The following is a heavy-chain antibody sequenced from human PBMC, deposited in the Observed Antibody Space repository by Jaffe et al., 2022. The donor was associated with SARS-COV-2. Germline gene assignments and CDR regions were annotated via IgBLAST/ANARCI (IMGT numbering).Heavy chain of an antibody. V-gene: IGHV3-23*01. CDR3: AKHYDSSGWLSWGLYYFDY. D-gene: IGHD3-22*01. CDR2: IVGVGDT. J-gene: IGHJ4*02. CDR1: GFTFSSYA. Sequence: EVQLLESGGGLVQPGGSLRLSCAASGFTFSSYAVSWVRQAPGRGLEWVSTIVGVGDTYYADSVRGRFTVSRDNSKNTLYVQMNSLRAEDTAVYYCAKHYDSSGWLSWGLYYFDYWGQGTLVTVSS.